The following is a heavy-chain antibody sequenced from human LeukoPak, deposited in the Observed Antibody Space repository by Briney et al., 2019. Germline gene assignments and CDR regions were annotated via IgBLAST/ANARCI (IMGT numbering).Heavy chain of an antibody. V-gene: IGHV3-33*01. J-gene: IGHJ5*02. CDR2: IWYDGSNK. D-gene: IGHD3-3*01. CDR3: ARATGAYDFWSGYQPANWFDP. Sequence: TGGSLRLSCAASGFTFSSYGMHWVRQAPGKGLEWVAVIWYDGSNKHYAESVKGRFSISRDNSKSTLYLQMNSLRAEDTAVYYCARATGAYDFWSGYQPANWFDPWGQGTLVTVSS. CDR1: GFTFSSYG.